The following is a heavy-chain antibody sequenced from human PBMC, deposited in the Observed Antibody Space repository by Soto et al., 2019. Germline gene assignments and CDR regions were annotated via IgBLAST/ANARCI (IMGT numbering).Heavy chain of an antibody. D-gene: IGHD6-13*01. CDR1: GFTFSSYA. J-gene: IGHJ4*02. CDR3: AKDQEKQQLVTGFDY. V-gene: IGHV3-23*01. Sequence: RLSCPASGFTFSSYAMSWVRQAPGKGLEWVSAISGSGGSTYYADSVKGRFTISRDNSKNTLYLQMNSLRAEDTAVYYCAKDQEKQQLVTGFDYWGQGTLVTVSS. CDR2: ISGSGGST.